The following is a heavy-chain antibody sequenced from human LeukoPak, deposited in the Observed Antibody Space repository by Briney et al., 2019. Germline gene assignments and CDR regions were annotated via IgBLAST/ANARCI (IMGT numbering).Heavy chain of an antibody. Sequence: SETLSLTCAVYGGSFSGYYCSWICNPPGNGLEWIGEINHSGSTNYNPTLKGRVTISVDTTKNQFSLKLSPVTAADTAVYYCARGGGPPQSPYCSSTSKFASCRNWFDPWGQGTLVTVSS. V-gene: IGHV4-34*01. CDR3: ARGGGPPQSPYCSSTSKFASCRNWFDP. D-gene: IGHD2-2*01. CDR1: GGSFSGYY. CDR2: INHSGST. J-gene: IGHJ5*02.